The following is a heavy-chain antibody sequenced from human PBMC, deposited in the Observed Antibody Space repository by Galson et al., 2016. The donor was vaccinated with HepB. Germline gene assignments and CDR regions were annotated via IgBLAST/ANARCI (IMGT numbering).Heavy chain of an antibody. V-gene: IGHV3-33*03. D-gene: IGHD5-12*01. CDR1: GFNFSNYG. Sequence: SLRLSCAASGFNFSNYGMHWVRQAPGKGREWVAVIWYDGGTKYHAESVKGRLTISRDNSKNTLYLQMDSLRAEDTAVYYCANQKRGYGYDRLDYWGQGTLVTVSS. CDR2: IWYDGGTK. CDR3: ANQKRGYGYDRLDY. J-gene: IGHJ4*02.